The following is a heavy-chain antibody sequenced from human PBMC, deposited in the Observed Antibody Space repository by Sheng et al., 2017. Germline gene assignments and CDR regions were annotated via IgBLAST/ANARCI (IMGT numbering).Heavy chain of an antibody. V-gene: IGHV3-30*03. Sequence: QVQLVESGGGVVQPGRSLRLSCAASGFTFSSFVMHWVRQAPGKGLECVAVISSDGNNKYYADSVKGRFTISRDNSKNTLFLQMDSLRVEDTAVYYCARDGPTVVILGYFHHWGQGTLVTVSS. CDR1: GFTFSSFV. J-gene: IGHJ1*01. CDR2: ISSDGNNK. CDR3: ARDGPTVVILGYFHH. D-gene: IGHD4-17*01.